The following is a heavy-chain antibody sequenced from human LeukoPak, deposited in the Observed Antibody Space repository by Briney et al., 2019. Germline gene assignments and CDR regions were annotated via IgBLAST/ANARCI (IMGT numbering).Heavy chain of an antibody. V-gene: IGHV3-30*04. Sequence: GRSLRLSCSASGFIFSNYAMHWVRQAPGKGLEWVAVISSDGRQQNYADSVKGRSTISRDNSRNTVDLQMNSLRAEDTAVYFCALMSFDFWGQGTLVTVSS. CDR3: ALMSFDF. CDR2: ISSDGRQQ. CDR1: GFIFSNYA. D-gene: IGHD2-8*01. J-gene: IGHJ4*02.